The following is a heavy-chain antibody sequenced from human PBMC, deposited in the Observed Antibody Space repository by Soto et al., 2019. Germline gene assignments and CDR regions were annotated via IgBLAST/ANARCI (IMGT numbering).Heavy chain of an antibody. Sequence: PSETLSLTCTVSGGSISRYYWSWIRQPPGKGLERIGYIYYSGSTNYNPSLKSRVTISVDTSKNQFSLKLSSVTAADTAVYYCARLTPRYYDILTGIFDYWGQGTLVTVSS. CDR3: ARLTPRYYDILTGIFDY. CDR2: IYYSGST. D-gene: IGHD3-9*01. CDR1: GGSISRYY. V-gene: IGHV4-59*08. J-gene: IGHJ4*02.